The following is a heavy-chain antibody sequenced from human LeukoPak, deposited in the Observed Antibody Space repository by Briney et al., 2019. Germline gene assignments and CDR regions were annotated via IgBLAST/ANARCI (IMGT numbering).Heavy chain of an antibody. Sequence: SETLSLTCTVSGGSISSYYWSWIRQPPGKGLEWIGEINHSGSTNYNPSLKSRVTISVVTSKNQFSLKLSSVTAADTAVYYCARRASGGITMVRGVIINGFDPWGQGTLVTVSS. J-gene: IGHJ5*02. D-gene: IGHD3-10*01. CDR1: GGSISSYY. V-gene: IGHV4-34*01. CDR2: INHSGST. CDR3: ARRASGGITMVRGVIINGFDP.